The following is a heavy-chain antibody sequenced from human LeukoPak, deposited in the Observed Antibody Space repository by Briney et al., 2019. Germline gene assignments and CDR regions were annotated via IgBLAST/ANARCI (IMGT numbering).Heavy chain of an antibody. D-gene: IGHD3-22*01. CDR1: GFTVLDHA. J-gene: IGHJ1*01. V-gene: IGHV3-9*01. CDR2: ISWNSGSI. Sequence: GGSLRLSCVGSGFTVLDHAMHWVRHAPGKGLEWVSGISWNSGSIGYADSVKGRFTISRDNAKNSLYLQMNSLRAEDTAVYYCARPHYDSSGYLEYFQHWGQGTLVTVSS. CDR3: ARPHYDSSGYLEYFQH.